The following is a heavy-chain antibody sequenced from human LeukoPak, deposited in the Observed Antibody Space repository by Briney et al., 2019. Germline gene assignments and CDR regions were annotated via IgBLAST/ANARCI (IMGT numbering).Heavy chain of an antibody. CDR1: GGSFSGYY. Sequence: KTSETLSLTCAVYGGSFSGYYWSWIRQPPGKGLEWIGEINHSGSTNYNPSLKSRVTISVDKSKNQFSLKLSSVTAADTAVYYCARVRHYYDSSGYSDIDAFDIWGQGTMVTVSS. CDR3: ARVRHYYDSSGYSDIDAFDI. V-gene: IGHV4-34*01. J-gene: IGHJ3*02. CDR2: INHSGST. D-gene: IGHD3-22*01.